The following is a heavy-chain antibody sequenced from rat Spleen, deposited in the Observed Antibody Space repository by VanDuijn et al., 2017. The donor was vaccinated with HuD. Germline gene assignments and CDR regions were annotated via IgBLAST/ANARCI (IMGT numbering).Heavy chain of an antibody. J-gene: IGHJ2*01. V-gene: IGHV5-22*01. CDR1: GFTFSDYY. Sequence: EVQLVKSGGGLVQPGRSLKLSCAASGFTFSDYYMAWVRQAPKKGLEWVASISYEGSSTYYGDSVKGRFTISSDDAKTTLYLQMDSLRSEDTATYYCARRHYGYTDYFDYWGQGVMVTVSS. D-gene: IGHD1-11*01. CDR2: ISYEGSST. CDR3: ARRHYGYTDYFDY.